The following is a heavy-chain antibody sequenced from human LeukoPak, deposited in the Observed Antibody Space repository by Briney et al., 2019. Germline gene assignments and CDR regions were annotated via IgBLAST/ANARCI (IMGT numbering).Heavy chain of an antibody. Sequence: PSETLSLTCTVSGGSISRYYWIWIRQPPGKGLEWLGYIYYSGSTNYNPSLKSRVTISVDTSKNQFSLKLSSVTAADTAVYYCARHHQYSSSWLWWFDPWGQGTLVTVSS. D-gene: IGHD6-13*01. J-gene: IGHJ5*02. CDR3: ARHHQYSSSWLWWFDP. V-gene: IGHV4-59*08. CDR1: GGSISRYY. CDR2: IYYSGST.